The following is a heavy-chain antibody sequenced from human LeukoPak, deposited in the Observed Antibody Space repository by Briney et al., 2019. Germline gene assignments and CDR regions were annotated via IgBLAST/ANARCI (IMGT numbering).Heavy chain of an antibody. V-gene: IGHV3-74*01. Sequence: LSGGSLRLSCAASGFTFSSYAMSWVRQAPGKGLVWVSRINSDGYSITYADSVKGRFTISRDNAKNTLYLQMNSLRAEDTAVYYCARVGRSSGAELGYWGQGTLVTVSS. CDR3: ARVGRSSGAELGY. D-gene: IGHD3-22*01. CDR2: INSDGYSI. CDR1: GFTFSSYA. J-gene: IGHJ4*02.